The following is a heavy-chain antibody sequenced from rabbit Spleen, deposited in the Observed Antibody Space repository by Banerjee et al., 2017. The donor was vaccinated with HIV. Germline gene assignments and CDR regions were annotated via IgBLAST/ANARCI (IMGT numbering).Heavy chain of an antibody. V-gene: IGHV1S40*01. CDR2: IYGGSSGNT. Sequence: QSLEESGGDLVKPGASLTLTCTASGFSFSSGYWICWVRQAPGKGLEWIACIYGGSSGNTYYASWAKGRFTVSRASSTTVFLQMTSLTAADTATYFCARDLPDIIGWNFGFWGQGTLVTVS. CDR3: ARDLPDIIGWNFGF. J-gene: IGHJ3*01. CDR1: GFSFSSGYW. D-gene: IGHD1-1*01.